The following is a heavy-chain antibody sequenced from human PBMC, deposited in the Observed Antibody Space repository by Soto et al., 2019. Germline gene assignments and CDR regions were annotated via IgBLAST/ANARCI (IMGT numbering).Heavy chain of an antibody. CDR1: GFSFSRFA. CDR2: ISFNGGDT. Sequence: GESLRLACSVYGFSFSRFAIHWVRQAPGKGLVYVSGISFNGGDTYHADPVKGRFSISRDNSKNTVYLQMSRLRAEDTAVYYCVIDGAVTFPGCFFDYWGQGTLVTVSS. J-gene: IGHJ4*02. V-gene: IGHV3-64D*06. CDR3: VIDGAVTFPGCFFDY. D-gene: IGHD2-8*01.